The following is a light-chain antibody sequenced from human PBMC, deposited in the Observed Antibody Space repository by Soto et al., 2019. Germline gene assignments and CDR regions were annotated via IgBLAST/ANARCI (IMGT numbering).Light chain of an antibody. CDR3: QQYDTSPIT. J-gene: IGKJ5*01. CDR1: QSVSSSY. V-gene: IGKV3-20*01. Sequence: EIVLTQSPGTLSLSPGERATLSCRASQSVSSSYLAWYQQKPGQAPRLLIYGASTRATGIPDRFSGSGSGTDFTLTITPLEPEDFAVYFCQQYDTSPITFGQGTRLE. CDR2: GAS.